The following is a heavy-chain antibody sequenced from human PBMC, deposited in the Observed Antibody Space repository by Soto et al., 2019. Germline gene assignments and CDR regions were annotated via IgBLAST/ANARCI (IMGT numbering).Heavy chain of an antibody. V-gene: IGHV4-59*01. CDR1: GACITQYY. Sequence: PSETLSLTCTVSGACITQYYWNWIRQSPGKGLEWIVSVSSTGSTVFNPSLTSRVTVSLDTSKNQFSLTLNSVTAADTAVYYCVRSKTGELSPIGYWGQGTPVTVSS. CDR2: VSSTGST. CDR3: VRSKTGELSPIGY. D-gene: IGHD3-16*02. J-gene: IGHJ4*02.